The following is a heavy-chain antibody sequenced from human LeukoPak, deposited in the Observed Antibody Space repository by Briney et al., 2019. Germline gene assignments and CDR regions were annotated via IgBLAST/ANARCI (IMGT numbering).Heavy chain of an antibody. CDR1: GFTFSSYA. CDR2: ISGSGGST. J-gene: IGHJ2*01. Sequence: GGSLRLSCAASGFTFSSYAMTWVRQAPGKGLEWVSAISGSGGSTYYAESVKGRCTISRDNSKNTLYLQMNSLRAEDTALYYCAKLEGYCSSSTCHGNWYFDRWGRGTLVTVSS. V-gene: IGHV3-23*01. CDR3: AKLEGYCSSSTCHGNWYFDR. D-gene: IGHD2-2*01.